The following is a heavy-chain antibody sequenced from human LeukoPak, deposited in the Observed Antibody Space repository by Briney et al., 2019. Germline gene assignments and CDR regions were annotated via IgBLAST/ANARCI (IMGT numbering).Heavy chain of an antibody. Sequence: GASVKVSCKASGGTFSSYAISWVRQAPGQGLEWMGRIIPILGIANYAQKFQGRVTITADKSTSTAYMELSSLRSEDTAVYYCARDRGYSYGYPISFDYWGQGTLVTVSS. CDR2: IIPILGIA. CDR1: GGTFSSYA. D-gene: IGHD5-18*01. CDR3: ARDRGYSYGYPISFDY. J-gene: IGHJ4*02. V-gene: IGHV1-69*04.